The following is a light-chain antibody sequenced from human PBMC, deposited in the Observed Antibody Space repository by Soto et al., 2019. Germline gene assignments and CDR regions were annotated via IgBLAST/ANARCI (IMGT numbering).Light chain of an antibody. CDR1: QSVSSY. CDR3: QQRSNWPVT. Sequence: EIVLTQSPGTLSLSPGERATLSCRASQSVSSYLAWYQQKPGQAPRLLVYDASTMATGISARFSGSGSGTDFTLTISSLEPEDFAMYYCQQRSNWPVTFGQGTKVEVK. V-gene: IGKV3-11*01. CDR2: DAS. J-gene: IGKJ1*01.